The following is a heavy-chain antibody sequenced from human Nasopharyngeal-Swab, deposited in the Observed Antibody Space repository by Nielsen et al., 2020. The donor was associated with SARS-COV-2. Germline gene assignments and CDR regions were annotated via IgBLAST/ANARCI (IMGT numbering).Heavy chain of an antibody. V-gene: IGHV4-59*01. J-gene: IGHJ3*02. CDR2: MYDNEYT. CDR1: GASMSGYS. CDR3: ARENWQLANVFDI. Sequence: SEILSLTCTVSGASMSGYSWSWIRQPPGKGLEWIAFMYDNEYTNYNPSLRGRATISLDTSKNQFSLKVTSVTAADTAVYYCARENWQLANVFDIWGQGTMVTVSS. D-gene: IGHD6-19*01.